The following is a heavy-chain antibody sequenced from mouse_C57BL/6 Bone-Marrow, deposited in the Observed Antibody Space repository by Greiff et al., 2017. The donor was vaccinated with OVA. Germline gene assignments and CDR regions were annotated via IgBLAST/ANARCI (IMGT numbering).Heavy chain of an antibody. V-gene: IGHV2-2*01. CDR2: IWSGGST. D-gene: IGHD2-3*01. CDR1: GFSLTSYG. CDR3: ARKGGVYDGYLNWYFDV. J-gene: IGHJ1*03. Sequence: VKLQQSGPGLVQPSQSLSITCTVSGFSLTSYGVHWVRQSPGKGLEWLGVIWSGGSTDYNAAFISRLSISKDNSKSQVFFKMNSLQADDTAIYYCARKGGVYDGYLNWYFDVWGTGTTVTVSS.